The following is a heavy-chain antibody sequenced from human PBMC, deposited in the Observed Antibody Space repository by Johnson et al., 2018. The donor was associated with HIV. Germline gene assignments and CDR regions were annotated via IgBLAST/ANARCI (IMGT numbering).Heavy chain of an antibody. CDR3: VGGWDAFDI. CDR1: GFTVSSNY. D-gene: IGHD3-16*01. V-gene: IGHV3-66*01. J-gene: IGHJ3*02. Sequence: VQLVESGGALVQPGGSLRLSCAASGFTVSSNYMSWVRQAPGKGLEWVSVIYSGDTTYYAESVKGRFTISRDNSKKTLYLQMSSLRVEDRAVYYCVGGWDAFDIWGQGTMVTVSS. CDR2: IYSGDTT.